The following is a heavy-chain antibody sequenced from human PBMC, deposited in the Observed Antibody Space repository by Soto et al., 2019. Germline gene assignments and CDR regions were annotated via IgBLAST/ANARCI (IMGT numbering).Heavy chain of an antibody. CDR3: ARNADYSMYYFDH. CDR1: GGSISSYY. CDR2: IYYTGST. Sequence: QVQLQESGPGLVKPTETLSLTCTVSGGSISSYYLSWFRQPPGKGLEWIGYIYYTGSTNYNPSLRSPVPLSVATSKNQFSLKLSSVTAADTAVYYCARNADYSMYYFDHWGQGTLVTVSS. D-gene: IGHD2-21*01. V-gene: IGHV4-59*01. J-gene: IGHJ4*02.